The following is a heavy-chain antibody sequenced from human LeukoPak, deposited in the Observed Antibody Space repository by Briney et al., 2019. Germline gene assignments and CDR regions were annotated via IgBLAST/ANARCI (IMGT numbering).Heavy chain of an antibody. J-gene: IGHJ4*02. V-gene: IGHV4-4*07. CDR3: AREPTNTPGRPLDS. Sequence: SETLSLTCSVSGGSLKTYYWTWIRQPAGKGLEWIGRVSTTGRHNYKPFFMSRVTMSVDISNNQVSLSLTSVTAADTAVYYCAREPTNTPGRPLDSWGQGILVTVSS. CDR2: VSTTGRH. CDR1: GGSLKTYY. D-gene: IGHD2-2*02.